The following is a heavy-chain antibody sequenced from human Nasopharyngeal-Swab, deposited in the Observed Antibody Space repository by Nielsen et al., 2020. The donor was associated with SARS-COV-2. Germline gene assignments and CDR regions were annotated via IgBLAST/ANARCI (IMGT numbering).Heavy chain of an antibody. D-gene: IGHD3-10*02. CDR3: APSVRGIRMYAFDI. J-gene: IGHJ3*02. Sequence: GESLKISCAASGFTFSSYAMSWVRQAPGKGLEWVSAISGSGGYTYYADSVKGRFTIPRDNSKHTVYLQMNSLRAEDTAVFYCAPSVRGIRMYAFDIWGQGTMVTVSS. V-gene: IGHV3-23*01. CDR2: ISGSGGYT. CDR1: GFTFSSYA.